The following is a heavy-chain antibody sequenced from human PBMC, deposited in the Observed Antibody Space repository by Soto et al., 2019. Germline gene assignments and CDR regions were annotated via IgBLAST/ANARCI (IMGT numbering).Heavy chain of an antibody. Sequence: GASVKVSCKASGYTFTAYHMHWVRQAPGQGPEWMGWLNPDSGGTKYAHRCQGRVTMNRDTSITTAYMELRRLKSDDSAVYYCARGPYYGPAYGMDLWGQGTTVPVSS. CDR2: LNPDSGGT. D-gene: IGHD3-10*01. J-gene: IGHJ6*02. V-gene: IGHV1-2*02. CDR1: GYTFTAYH. CDR3: ARGPYYGPAYGMDL.